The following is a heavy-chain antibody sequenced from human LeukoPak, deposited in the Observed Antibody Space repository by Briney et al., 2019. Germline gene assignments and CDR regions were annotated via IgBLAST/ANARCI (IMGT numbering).Heavy chain of an antibody. D-gene: IGHD3-10*01. CDR1: GYRFTSYW. Sequence: GESLKISCQGSGYRFTSYWIGWVRQVPGKGLEWMGIIYPGDSDTRYSPSFQGQVTISADKSISTAYLQWSSLKASDTAMYYCARAMVRGVIYFDYWGQGTLVTVSS. V-gene: IGHV5-51*01. CDR2: IYPGDSDT. J-gene: IGHJ4*02. CDR3: ARAMVRGVIYFDY.